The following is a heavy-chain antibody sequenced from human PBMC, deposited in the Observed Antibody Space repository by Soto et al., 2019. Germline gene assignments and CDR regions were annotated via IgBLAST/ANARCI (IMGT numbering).Heavy chain of an antibody. D-gene: IGHD2-15*01. J-gene: IGHJ5*01. Sequence: PSVTLSLTCTVCGASVNSGSYYWTWIRQYPGQGLEWIGYIYYSGTTCSNPSLKSRVTISLGTSKNQFSLNLISVTAADSAVYYCATGRGRSYWIDSCRQET. CDR3: ATGRGRSYWIDS. CDR2: IYYSGTT. V-gene: IGHV4-31*03. CDR1: GASVNSGSYY.